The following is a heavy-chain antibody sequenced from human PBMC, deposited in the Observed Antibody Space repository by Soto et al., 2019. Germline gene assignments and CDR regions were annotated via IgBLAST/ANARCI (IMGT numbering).Heavy chain of an antibody. CDR1: GFTFSSYG. D-gene: IGHD2-15*01. Sequence: QVQLVESGGGVVQPGRSLRLSCAASGFTFSSYGMHWVRQAPGKGLEWVAVISYDGSNKYYADSVKGRFTISRDKSKNTLYLQRNSLRAEDTAVYSCAKETYSGPLDYWGQGTRVTVSS. V-gene: IGHV3-30*18. CDR2: ISYDGSNK. CDR3: AKETYSGPLDY. J-gene: IGHJ4*02.